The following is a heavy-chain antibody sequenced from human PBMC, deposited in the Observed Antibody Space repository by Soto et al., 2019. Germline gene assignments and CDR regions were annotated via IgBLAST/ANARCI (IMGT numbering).Heavy chain of an antibody. Sequence: SETLSLTCTVSGGSISSSSYYWGWIRKPPGKGLEWIGSIYYSGSTYYNPSLKSRVTISVDTSKNQFSLKLSSVTAADTAVHYCARHQSHSSSYVDPWGQGTLVTVSS. J-gene: IGHJ5*02. D-gene: IGHD6-13*01. V-gene: IGHV4-39*01. CDR2: IYYSGST. CDR3: ARHQSHSSSYVDP. CDR1: GGSISSSSYY.